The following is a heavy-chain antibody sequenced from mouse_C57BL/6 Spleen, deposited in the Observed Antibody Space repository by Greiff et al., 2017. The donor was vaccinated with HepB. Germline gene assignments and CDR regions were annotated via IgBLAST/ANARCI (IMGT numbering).Heavy chain of an antibody. V-gene: IGHV1-80*01. Sequence: QVQLQQSGAELVKPGASVKISCKASGYAFSSYWMNWVKQRPGKGLEWIGQIYPGDGDTNYNGKFKGKATLTADKSSSTAYMQLSSLTSEDSAVYFCPRGLGLYDYDDPFDYWGQGTTLTVSS. CDR2: IYPGDGDT. J-gene: IGHJ2*01. CDR1: GYAFSSYW. D-gene: IGHD2-4*01. CDR3: PRGLGLYDYDDPFDY.